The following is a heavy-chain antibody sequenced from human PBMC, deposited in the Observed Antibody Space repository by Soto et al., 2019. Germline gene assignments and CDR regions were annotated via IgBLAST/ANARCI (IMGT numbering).Heavy chain of an antibody. V-gene: IGHV3-7*03. Sequence: PGGSLRLSCAASGVTFSSYWMSWVRQAPGKGLEWLANIKQDGSEKYYVDSVKGRFTISRDNANNSLYLQMNSLRAEDTAVYYCARDTDCSSTSCYTELYYYYGIDVWGQGTTATVS. CDR2: IKQDGSEK. CDR3: ARDTDCSSTSCYTELYYYYGIDV. J-gene: IGHJ6*02. D-gene: IGHD2-2*02. CDR1: GVTFSSYW.